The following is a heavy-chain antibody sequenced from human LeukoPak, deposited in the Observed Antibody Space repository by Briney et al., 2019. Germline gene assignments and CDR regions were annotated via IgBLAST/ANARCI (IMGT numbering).Heavy chain of an antibody. CDR3: ARDFWSSSSDY. D-gene: IGHD6-6*01. CDR1: GGSFSGYY. Sequence: ASETLSLTCAVYGGSFSGYYWSWIRQPPGKGLEWIGEINHSGSTNYNPSFKSRVTISVDTSKNQFSLKLSSVTAADTAVYYCARDFWSSSSDYWGQGTLVTVSS. J-gene: IGHJ4*02. V-gene: IGHV4-34*01. CDR2: INHSGST.